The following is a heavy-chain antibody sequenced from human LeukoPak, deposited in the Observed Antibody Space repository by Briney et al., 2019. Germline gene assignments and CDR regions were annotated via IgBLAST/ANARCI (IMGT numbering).Heavy chain of an antibody. V-gene: IGHV3-30*02. J-gene: IGHJ4*02. CDR2: IRYDGSNK. Sequence: GGSLRLSCTASGFTFSSYGMHWVRQAPGKGLEWVAFIRYDGSNKYYADSVKGRFTISRDNSKNTLYLQMNSLRAEDTAVYYCAKERDTAMVTIGYWGQGTLVTVSS. D-gene: IGHD5-18*01. CDR1: GFTFSSYG. CDR3: AKERDTAMVTIGY.